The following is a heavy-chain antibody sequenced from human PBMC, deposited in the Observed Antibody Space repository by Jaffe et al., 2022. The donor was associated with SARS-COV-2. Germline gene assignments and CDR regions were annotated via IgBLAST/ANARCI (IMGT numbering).Heavy chain of an antibody. J-gene: IGHJ2*01. CDR3: ARHREGGPYSSVYWYFDL. CDR1: GGSISSSSYY. Sequence: QLQLQESGPGLVKPSETLSLTCTVSGGSISSSSYYWGWIRQPPGKGLEWIGSIYYSGSTYYNPSLKSRVTISVDTSKNQFSLKLSSVTAADTAVYYCARHREGGPYSSVYWYFDLWGRGTLVTVSS. D-gene: IGHD6-25*01. V-gene: IGHV4-39*01. CDR2: IYYSGST.